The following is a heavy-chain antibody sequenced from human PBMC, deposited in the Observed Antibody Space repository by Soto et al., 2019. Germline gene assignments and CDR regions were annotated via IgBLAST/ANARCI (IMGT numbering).Heavy chain of an antibody. CDR3: ARNWNYLFDY. D-gene: IGHD1-7*01. CDR2: IYSGGNT. Sequence: LRLSCAASGFTVSSSYMSWVRQAPGKGLEWVSVIYSGGNTYYADSVKGRFTISRDNSKNTLYLQMNSLRAEDTAVYYCARNWNYLFDYWGQGTLVTVSS. V-gene: IGHV3-53*01. CDR1: GFTVSSSY. J-gene: IGHJ4*02.